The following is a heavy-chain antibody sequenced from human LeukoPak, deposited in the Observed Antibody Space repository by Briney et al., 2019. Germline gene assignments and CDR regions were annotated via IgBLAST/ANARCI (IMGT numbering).Heavy chain of an antibody. V-gene: IGHV3-7*01. J-gene: IGHJ4*02. Sequence: GSLRLSCAVSGFTFSSYWMSWVRQAPGKGLEWAASIKHDGREKYYVGSVKGRFTISTDNVKNSLYLQMNSLRVEDTAVYYCARSYYWGQGTLVTVSS. CDR1: GFTFSSYW. CDR3: ARSYY. CDR2: IKHDGREK.